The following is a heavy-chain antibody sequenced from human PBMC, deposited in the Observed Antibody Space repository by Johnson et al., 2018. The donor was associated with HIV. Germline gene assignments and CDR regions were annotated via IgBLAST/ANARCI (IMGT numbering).Heavy chain of an antibody. CDR2: ISGSGGST. V-gene: IGHV3-23*04. Sequence: VQLVESGGALLQPGGSLRLSCAASGFTFSNHWMHWVRQAPGKGLVWVSAISGSGGSTYYADSVKGRFTLSRDNSKNTLYLQMNSLRAEDTAVYYCARDKVDDPFDTWGQGTVVTVSS. J-gene: IGHJ3*02. D-gene: IGHD1-26*01. CDR1: GFTFSNHW. CDR3: ARDKVDDPFDT.